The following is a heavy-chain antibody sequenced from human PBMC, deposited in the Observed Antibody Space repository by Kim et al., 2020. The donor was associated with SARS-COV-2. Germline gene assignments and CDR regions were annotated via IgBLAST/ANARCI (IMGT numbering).Heavy chain of an antibody. CDR1: GFTFSSYA. CDR3: AKEDGSYYLDRYNYYYYGMDV. D-gene: IGHD1-26*01. Sequence: GGSLRLSCAASGFTFSSYAMSWVRQAPGKGLEWVSVIYSGGSSTYYADSVKGRFTISRDNSKNTLYLQMNSLRAEDTAVYYCAKEDGSYYLDRYNYYYYGMDVWGQGTTVTVSS. J-gene: IGHJ6*02. CDR2: IYSGGSST. V-gene: IGHV3-23*03.